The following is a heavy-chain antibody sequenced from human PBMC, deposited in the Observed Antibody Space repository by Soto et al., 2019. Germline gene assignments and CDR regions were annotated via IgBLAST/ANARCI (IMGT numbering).Heavy chain of an antibody. CDR1: GGSFSGYY. CDR3: AREYGGNSGTFDY. CDR2: INHSGST. V-gene: IGHV4-34*01. J-gene: IGHJ4*02. D-gene: IGHD2-21*02. Sequence: QVQLQQGGAGLLKPSETLSLTCAVYGGSFSGYYWSWIRQPPGKGLEWIGEINHSGSTNYNPSLKCRVTISVDTSKNQFSLKLSSVTAADTAVYYCAREYGGNSGTFDYWGQGTLVTVSS.